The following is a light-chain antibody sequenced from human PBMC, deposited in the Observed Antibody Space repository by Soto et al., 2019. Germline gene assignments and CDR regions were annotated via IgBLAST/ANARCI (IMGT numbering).Light chain of an antibody. Sequence: QPVLTQPPSASGTPGQRFTISCSGSSSNIGSNYVYWYQQLPGTAPKLLIYRNNQRPSGVPDRFSASKSGTSASLAISGLRSEDEADYYCAAWDDSLSGVVFGGGTKLTVL. CDR2: RNN. V-gene: IGLV1-47*01. CDR3: AAWDDSLSGVV. J-gene: IGLJ2*01. CDR1: SSNIGSNY.